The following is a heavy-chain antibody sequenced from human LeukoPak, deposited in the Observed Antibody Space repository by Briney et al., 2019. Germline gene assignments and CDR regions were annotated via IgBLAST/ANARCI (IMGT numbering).Heavy chain of an antibody. J-gene: IGHJ4*02. V-gene: IGHV3-30*18. CDR2: ISYDGSNK. D-gene: IGHD6-19*01. Sequence: GGSLRLSCAASGFTFSSYGMHWVRQAPGKGLEWVAVISYDGSNKYYADSVKGRFTISRDNSKNTLYLQMNSLRAEDTAVYYCAKRWDIAVAGLDYWGQGTLVTVSS. CDR1: GFTFSSYG. CDR3: AKRWDIAVAGLDY.